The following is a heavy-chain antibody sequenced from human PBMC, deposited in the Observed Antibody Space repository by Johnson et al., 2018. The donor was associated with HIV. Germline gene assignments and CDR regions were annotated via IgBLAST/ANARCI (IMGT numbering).Heavy chain of an antibody. J-gene: IGHJ3*02. CDR1: GFTFSSYA. CDR3: ARDTLETSDGAFDI. Sequence: QVQLVESGGGVVQPGRSLRLSCAVSGFTFSSYAMHWVRQAPGKGLEWVAFIRYDGSNKFYADSVKGRFTISRDNSKNTLYLQMNSLRAEDTAVYYCARDTLETSDGAFDIWGQGTMVTVSS. V-gene: IGHV3-33*08. CDR2: IRYDGSNK. D-gene: IGHD1-1*01.